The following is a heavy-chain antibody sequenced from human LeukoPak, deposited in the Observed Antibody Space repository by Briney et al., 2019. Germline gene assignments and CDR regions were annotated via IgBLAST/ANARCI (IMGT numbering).Heavy chain of an antibody. J-gene: IGHJ6*02. CDR3: ARDLHWLLLWFGGGCMDV. CDR2: ISAYNGNT. Sequence: ASVKVSCKASGYTFTSYGISWVRQAPGQGLEWMGWISAYNGNTNYAQKLQGRVTMTTDTSTSTAYMELRSLRSDDTAVYYCARDLHWLLLWFGGGCMDVWAKGPRSPSP. CDR1: GYTFTSYG. V-gene: IGHV1-18*01. D-gene: IGHD3-10*01.